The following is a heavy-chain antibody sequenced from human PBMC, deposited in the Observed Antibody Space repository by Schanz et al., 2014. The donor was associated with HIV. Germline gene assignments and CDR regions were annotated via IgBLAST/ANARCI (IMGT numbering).Heavy chain of an antibody. D-gene: IGHD5-18*01. V-gene: IGHV1-69*01. Sequence: QVQLVQSGAEVKKPGSSVKVSCKTFGGAFRIYAMSWVRQAPGQGLEWLGLIMPKFGTENYAQKYQGRVTLTADATTAYMDLSSLKFEDTAVYYCASGRFDTVIWWGDAFLIWGRGTMVTVSS. CDR2: IMPKFGTE. CDR1: GGAFRIYA. J-gene: IGHJ3*02. CDR3: ASGRFDTVIWWGDAFLI.